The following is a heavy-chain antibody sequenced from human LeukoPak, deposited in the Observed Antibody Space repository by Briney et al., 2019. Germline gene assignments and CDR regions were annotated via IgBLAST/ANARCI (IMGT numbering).Heavy chain of an antibody. J-gene: IGHJ4*02. D-gene: IGHD6-13*01. CDR1: GGSISSYY. V-gene: IGHV4-59*01. CDR2: IYYSGST. Sequence: PSETLSLTCTVSGGSISSYYWSWIRQPPGKGLEWIGYIYYSGSTNYNPSLKSRVTISVDTSKNQFSLKLSSVTAADTAVYYCARWRVIAAAGIDYWGQGTLVTVSS. CDR3: ARWRVIAAAGIDY.